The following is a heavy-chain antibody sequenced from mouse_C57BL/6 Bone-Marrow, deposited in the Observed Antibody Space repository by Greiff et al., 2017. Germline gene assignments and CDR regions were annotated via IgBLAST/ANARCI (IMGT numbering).Heavy chain of an antibody. CDR1: GYSITSGYY. V-gene: IGHV3-6*01. Sequence: ESGPGLVKPSQSLSLTCSVTGYSITSGYYWNWIRQFPGNKLEWMGYISYDGSNNYNPSLKNRISITRDTSKNQFFLKLNSVTTEDTATYYCARGYYGSWYYFDYWGQGTTLTVSS. CDR3: ARGYYGSWYYFDY. CDR2: ISYDGSN. J-gene: IGHJ2*01. D-gene: IGHD1-1*01.